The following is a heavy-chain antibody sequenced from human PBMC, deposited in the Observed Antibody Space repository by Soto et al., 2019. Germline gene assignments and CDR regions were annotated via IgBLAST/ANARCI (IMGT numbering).Heavy chain of an antibody. J-gene: IGHJ4*02. CDR1: GGSISSYY. D-gene: IGHD3-10*01. V-gene: IGHV4-59*08. CDR3: ARGSANLHY. CDR2: IYYSGST. Sequence: SENLSLTCPVSGGSISSYYWSWIRQPPGKGLEWIGYIYYSGSTNYNPSLKSRVTISVDTSKNQFSLKLSSVTAADTAVYYCARGSANLHYWGQGTLVTVSS.